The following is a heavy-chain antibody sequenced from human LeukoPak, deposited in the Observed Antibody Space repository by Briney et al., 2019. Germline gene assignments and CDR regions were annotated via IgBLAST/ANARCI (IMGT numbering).Heavy chain of an antibody. Sequence: PGGSLRLSCAVSGFTFNNAWLTWVRQAPGKGLEWVGRIKSKSHGGTTDYAAPVEGRFTISRDDSKNTVYLQMSSLKSEDTGVYYCAKVVLPLMTTAYSFDYWGQGTLVTVSS. V-gene: IGHV3-15*01. J-gene: IGHJ4*02. CDR2: IKSKSHGGTT. CDR1: GFTFNNAW. CDR3: AKVVLPLMTTAYSFDY. D-gene: IGHD4-11*01.